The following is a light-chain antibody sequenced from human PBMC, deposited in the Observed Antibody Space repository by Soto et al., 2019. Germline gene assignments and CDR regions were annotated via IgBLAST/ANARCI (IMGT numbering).Light chain of an antibody. CDR1: SSDIGGYNY. CDR2: DVN. V-gene: IGLV2-11*01. J-gene: IGLJ2*01. Sequence: QSALTQPRSVSGSPGQSVTISCTGTSSDIGGYNYVSWYQQHPGKAPKFMIYDVNKRPSGVPDRFSGSKSCNTASLTISGLQADDEAYYYCFSYAGSSTLIFGGGTKLTVL. CDR3: FSYAGSSTLI.